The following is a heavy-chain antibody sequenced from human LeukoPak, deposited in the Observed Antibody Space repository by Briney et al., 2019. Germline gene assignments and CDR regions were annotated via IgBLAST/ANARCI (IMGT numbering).Heavy chain of an antibody. V-gene: IGHV3-48*02. Sequence: GGSLRLSCAAAGFTFSTYVMTWVRQAPGKGLEWVAYIGSTSSTIFHADSVKGRFTISRDNAKNSLYLQMNSLRDDDTAVYYCARVNDYWGQGTLVTVSS. J-gene: IGHJ4*02. CDR2: IGSTSSTI. CDR3: ARVNDY. CDR1: GFTFSTYV.